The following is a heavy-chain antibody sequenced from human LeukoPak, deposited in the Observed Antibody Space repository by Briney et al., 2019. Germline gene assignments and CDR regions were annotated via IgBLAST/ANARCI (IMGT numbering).Heavy chain of an antibody. V-gene: IGHV3-21*01. CDR2: ISSSSSYI. D-gene: IGHD3-3*01. CDR1: AFTFSSYS. J-gene: IGHJ4*02. Sequence: AGGSLRLSCAASAFTFSSYSMNWVRQAPGKGLEWVSSISSSSSYIYYADSVKGRFTISRDNAKNSLYLQMNSLRDEDTAVYYCARAGGESVTIFGVVTASFDYWGQGTLVTVSS. CDR3: ARAGGESVTIFGVVTASFDY.